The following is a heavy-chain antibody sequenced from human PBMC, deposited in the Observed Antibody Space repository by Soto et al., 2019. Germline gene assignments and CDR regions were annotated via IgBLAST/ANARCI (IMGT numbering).Heavy chain of an antibody. V-gene: IGHV1-69*13. CDR3: ATGGGLYYLSTSFDY. CDR2: IIPIFGTA. Sequence: SVKVSCKASGGTFSSYAISWVRQAPGQGLEWMGGIIPIFGTANYAQKFQGRVTITADEFTSTAYMELSSLRSEDTAVYYCATGGGLYYLSTSFDYWGQGTLVTV. J-gene: IGHJ4*02. CDR1: GGTFSSYA. D-gene: IGHD2-8*01.